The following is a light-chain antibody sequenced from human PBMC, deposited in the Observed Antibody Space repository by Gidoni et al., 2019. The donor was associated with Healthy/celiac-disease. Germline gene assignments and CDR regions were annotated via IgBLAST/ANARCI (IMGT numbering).Light chain of an antibody. CDR3: AAWDDSLSGVV. J-gene: IGLJ2*01. CDR2: SNK. V-gene: IGLV1-47*02. CDR1: SSNIGRNY. Sequence: QSVLTHPPSASGTPGQRVTTSCSGSSSNIGRNYGYWYQQLPGTAPKLLIYSNKQRPSGVPDRFSGSKSGTSASLAISGLRSEDEADYYCAAWDDSLSGVVFGGGTKLTVL.